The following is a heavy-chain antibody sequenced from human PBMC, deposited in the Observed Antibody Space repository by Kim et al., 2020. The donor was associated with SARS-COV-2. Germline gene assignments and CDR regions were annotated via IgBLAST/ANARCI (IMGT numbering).Heavy chain of an antibody. CDR2: IYHSGSA. V-gene: IGHV4-39*01. J-gene: IGHJ4*02. CDR1: GGSIVSSNYY. D-gene: IGHD2-21*02. CDR3: ARLTSMLLGHFDY. Sequence: SETLSLTCTVSGGSIVSSNYYWVWLRQPPGKALEWLGGIYHSGSAYYSPSLESRLTVSVDTSKNQFSLNLNSATAADTAVYYCARLTSMLLGHFDYWGQG.